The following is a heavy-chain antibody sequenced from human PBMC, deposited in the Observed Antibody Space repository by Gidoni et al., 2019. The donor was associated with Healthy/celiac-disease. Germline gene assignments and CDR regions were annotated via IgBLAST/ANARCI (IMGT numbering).Heavy chain of an antibody. V-gene: IGHV4-34*01. Sequence: QVQLQQWGAGLLKPSETLSLTCAVHGGSFSGYYWSWIRQPPGKGLEWIGEINHSGSTNYNPSRKSRVTISVDTSKNQFSLKLSSVTAADTAVYYCARGRLSSSSHYYYYYMDVWGKGTTVTVSS. CDR1: GGSFSGYY. CDR3: ARGRLSSSSHYYYYYMDV. D-gene: IGHD6-6*01. J-gene: IGHJ6*03. CDR2: INHSGST.